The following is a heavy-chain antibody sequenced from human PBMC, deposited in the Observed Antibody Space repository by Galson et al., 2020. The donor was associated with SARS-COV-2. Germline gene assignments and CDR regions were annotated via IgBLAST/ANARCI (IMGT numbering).Heavy chain of an antibody. Sequence: HGESLKISCKGSEYTFSNYWIAWVRQMPGKGLEWMGIIYPGDSDTRYSPSFQGQVTISADKSISTAYLQWSSLKASDTAMYYCARMGPLIGGMWYEDQYLPGREYWGQGTPVTVSS. CDR2: IYPGDSDT. V-gene: IGHV5-51*01. CDR1: EYTFSNYW. CDR3: ARMGPLIGGMWYEDQYLPGREY. J-gene: IGHJ4*02. D-gene: IGHD3-16*01.